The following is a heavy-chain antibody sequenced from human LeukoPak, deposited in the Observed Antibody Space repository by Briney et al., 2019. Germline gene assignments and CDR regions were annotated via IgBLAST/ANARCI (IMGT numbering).Heavy chain of an antibody. J-gene: IGHJ4*02. D-gene: IGHD3-22*01. Sequence: GASVKVSCKSSGYTFTIYDSNWLRQATAQGHEGMGGMNTNSGSTGYEQKFHCRVTMTRNTSIITAYMELSSLRSEDTAVYYCASSTYYYDSSGYYWGILGYWGQGTLVTVSS. CDR3: ASSTYYYDSSGYYWGILGY. CDR1: GYTFTIYD. CDR2: MNTNSGST. V-gene: IGHV1-8*01.